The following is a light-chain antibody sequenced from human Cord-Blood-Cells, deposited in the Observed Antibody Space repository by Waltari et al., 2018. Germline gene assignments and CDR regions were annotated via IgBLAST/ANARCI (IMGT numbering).Light chain of an antibody. V-gene: IGKV1-33*01. CDR3: QQYDNLPYT. CDR2: DAS. CDR1: QDISNY. Sequence: DIQMTQSPSSLSASVGDRVTITCQASQDISNYLNWYQKTPAKAPKLLIYDASNLETGVPSRCSGSGSGTDFTFTISSLQPEDIATYYCQQYDNLPYTFGQGTKLEIK. J-gene: IGKJ2*01.